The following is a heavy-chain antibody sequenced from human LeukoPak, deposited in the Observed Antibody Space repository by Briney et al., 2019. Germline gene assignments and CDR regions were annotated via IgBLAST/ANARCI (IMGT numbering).Heavy chain of an antibody. CDR1: GYTFTSYY. CDR2: INPSGGST. V-gene: IGHV1-46*01. J-gene: IGHJ3*02. Sequence: ASVKVSCKASGYTFTSYYMHWVRQAPGQGLEWMGIINPSGGSTSYAQKFQGRVTMTRDISTSTVYMELSSMRSEDTAVYYCARAPSNHQRAGVFDIWGQGTMVTVSS. D-gene: IGHD1-14*01. CDR3: ARAPSNHQRAGVFDI.